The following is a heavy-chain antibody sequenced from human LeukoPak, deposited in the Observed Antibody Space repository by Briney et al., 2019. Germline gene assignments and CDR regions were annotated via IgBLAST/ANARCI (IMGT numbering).Heavy chain of an antibody. Sequence: PSETLSLTCTVSGGSISSYYWSWIRQPPGKGLEWIGYIYYSGSTNYNPSLKSGVTISVDTSKNQFSLKLSSVTAADTAVYYCARRVLLWFGEGFDYWGQGTLVTVSS. V-gene: IGHV4-59*08. J-gene: IGHJ4*02. CDR3: ARRVLLWFGEGFDY. D-gene: IGHD3-10*01. CDR1: GGSISSYY. CDR2: IYYSGST.